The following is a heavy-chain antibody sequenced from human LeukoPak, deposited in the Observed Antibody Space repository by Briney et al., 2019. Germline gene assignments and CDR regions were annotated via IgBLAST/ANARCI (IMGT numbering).Heavy chain of an antibody. CDR1: GCTVSSNY. J-gene: IGHJ6*02. CDR3: ARDTVTTTFNYYYGMDV. V-gene: IGHV3-53*01. Sequence: GGSLRLSCAASGCTVSSNYMSWVRQAPGKGLEWVSVIYSGGSTYYADSVKGRFTISRDNSKNTLYLQMNSLRAEDTAVYYCARDTVTTTFNYYYGMDVWGQGTTVTVSS. D-gene: IGHD4-17*01. CDR2: IYSGGST.